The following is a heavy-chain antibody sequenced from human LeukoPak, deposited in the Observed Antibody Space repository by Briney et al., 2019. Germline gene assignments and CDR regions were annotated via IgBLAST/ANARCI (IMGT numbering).Heavy chain of an antibody. Sequence: SETLSLTRTVSGGSISIYYWSWIRQPPGKGLEWIGYIYYSGSTNYNPSLKSRVTISVDTSKNQFSLKLSSVTAADTAVYYCARTLDGDGNDYWGQGTLVTVSS. V-gene: IGHV4-59*01. D-gene: IGHD4-17*01. CDR2: IYYSGST. CDR3: ARTLDGDGNDY. J-gene: IGHJ4*02. CDR1: GGSISIYY.